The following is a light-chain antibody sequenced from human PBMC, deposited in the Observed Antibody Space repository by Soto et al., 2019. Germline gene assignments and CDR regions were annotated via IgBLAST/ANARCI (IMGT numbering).Light chain of an antibody. CDR3: QQYDTLPPT. CDR2: GGS. CDR1: QAIRNY. Sequence: DIQMTQSPSSLSASVGDRVTITCRASQAIRNYLNWYQQRPGTAPKLLIYGGSTLETGVPSRFSGRGSAADFTLTISSLQPEDIATYYCQQYDTLPPTFGGGTKVDIK. V-gene: IGKV1-33*01. J-gene: IGKJ4*01.